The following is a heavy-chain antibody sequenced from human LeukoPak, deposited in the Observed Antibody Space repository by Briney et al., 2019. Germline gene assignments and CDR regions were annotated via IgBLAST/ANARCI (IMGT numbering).Heavy chain of an antibody. CDR3: ARAGGWVYSSSSYYYYGMDV. Sequence: SQTLSLTCAISVDSVSSNSAAWNWIRQSPSRGLEWLGRTYYRSKWYNDYAVSVKSRITINPDTSKNQFSLQLNSVTPEDTAVYYCARAGGWVYSSSSYYYYGMDVWGQGTTVTVSS. D-gene: IGHD6-6*01. CDR2: TYYRSKWYN. J-gene: IGHJ6*02. V-gene: IGHV6-1*01. CDR1: VDSVSSNSAA.